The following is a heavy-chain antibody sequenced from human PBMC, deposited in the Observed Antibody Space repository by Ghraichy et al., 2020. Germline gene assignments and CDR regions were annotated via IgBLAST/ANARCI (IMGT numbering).Heavy chain of an antibody. CDR3: ARRNAMDV. CDR1: GFTCSTYW. J-gene: IGHJ6*02. Sequence: GGSLRLSCAASGFTCSTYWLTWVRQAPGKGLEWVANINQDGSEKYYVDSVKGRFTISRDNAKNSLFLQMNSLRAEDTAVYYCARRNAMDVWGQGTTVTVSS. V-gene: IGHV3-7*03. CDR2: INQDGSEK.